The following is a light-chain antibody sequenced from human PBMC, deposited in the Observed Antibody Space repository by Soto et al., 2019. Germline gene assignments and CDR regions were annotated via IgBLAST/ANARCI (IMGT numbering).Light chain of an antibody. CDR2: GAS. V-gene: IGKV3-20*01. J-gene: IGKJ2*01. CDR1: QSVSSSY. Sequence: DIVLTQSPGTLSLSPGERATLSCRASQSVSSSYFSWYQQTPGQAPMLLIYGASSRATGIPDRFSGSGAGTDFTITISRLAPEDFAVYYCQQYGSSPGTFGQGTKLEIK. CDR3: QQYGSSPGT.